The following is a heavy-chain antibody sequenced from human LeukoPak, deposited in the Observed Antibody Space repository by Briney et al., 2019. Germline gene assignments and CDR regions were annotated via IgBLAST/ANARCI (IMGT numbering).Heavy chain of an antibody. V-gene: IGHV4-34*01. CDR3: ARGPDGYNFY. J-gene: IGHJ4*02. CDR2: INHSGST. CDR1: GGSFSGYY. D-gene: IGHD5-24*01. Sequence: SETLSLTCAVYGGSFSGYYWSWIRQPPGKGLEWIGEINHSGSTNYNPSLKSRVTISVDTSKNQFSLKLSSVTAADTAVYYCARGPDGYNFYWGQGTLVTVSS.